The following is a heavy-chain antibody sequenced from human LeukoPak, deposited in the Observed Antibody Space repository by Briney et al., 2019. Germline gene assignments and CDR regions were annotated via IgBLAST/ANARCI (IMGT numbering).Heavy chain of an antibody. CDR1: GYTFTSYG. CDR2: ISAYNGNT. CDR3: ARDLNTYYYDSSGGYGMDV. V-gene: IGHV1-18*01. Sequence: ASVNVSYKASGYTFTSYGISWVRQAPGQGREWMGWISAYNGNTNYAQKLQGRVTMTTDTSTSTAYMELRSLRSDDTAVYYCARDLNTYYYDSSGGYGMDVWGQGTTVTVSS. J-gene: IGHJ6*02. D-gene: IGHD3-22*01.